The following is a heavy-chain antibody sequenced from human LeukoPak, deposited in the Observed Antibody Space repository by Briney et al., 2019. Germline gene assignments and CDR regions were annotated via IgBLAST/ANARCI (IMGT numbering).Heavy chain of an antibody. D-gene: IGHD6-19*01. CDR3: ARDHRSVAGQFDY. J-gene: IGHJ4*02. V-gene: IGHV3-66*01. Sequence: GGLRLSCAASGFTVSSNYMSWVRQAPGKGLEWVSLTCSGGGTDYTDSVKGRSIISRDNSKNTLYLQMNSLRAEDTAIYYCARDHRSVAGQFDYWGQGTLVTVSS. CDR1: GFTVSSNY. CDR2: TCSGGGT.